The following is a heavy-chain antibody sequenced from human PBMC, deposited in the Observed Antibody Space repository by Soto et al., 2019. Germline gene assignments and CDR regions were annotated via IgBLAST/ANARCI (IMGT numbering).Heavy chain of an antibody. D-gene: IGHD4-17*01. Sequence: QVQLQESGPGLVKPSQTLSLTCTVSGGSISSGGYYWSWVGQHPGKGLEWIGYIYYSGSTYYNPSLKSRVTISVDTSKNQFSLKLSSATAADTAVYYCARDISGDYVQNDAFDIWGLGTMVTVSS. V-gene: IGHV4-31*03. CDR3: ARDISGDYVQNDAFDI. J-gene: IGHJ3*02. CDR1: GGSISSGGYY. CDR2: IYYSGST.